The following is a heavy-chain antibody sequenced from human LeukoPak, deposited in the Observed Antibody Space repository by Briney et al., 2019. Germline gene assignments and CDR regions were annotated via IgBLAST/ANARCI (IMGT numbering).Heavy chain of an antibody. Sequence: GGSLRLSCAASGFTFSSYGMRWVRQAPGKGLEWVAVITYDGTTKYYADSVKGRFTISRDNSKNTLYLQMNSLRAEDTAVYYSTKDQYSAEGASDYWGQGTLVTVSS. J-gene: IGHJ4*02. V-gene: IGHV3-30*18. CDR2: ITYDGTTK. CDR3: TKDQYSAEGASDY. CDR1: GFTFSSYG. D-gene: IGHD5-12*01.